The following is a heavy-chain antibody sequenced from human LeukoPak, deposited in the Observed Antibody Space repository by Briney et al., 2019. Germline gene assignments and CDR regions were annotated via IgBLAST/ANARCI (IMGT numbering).Heavy chain of an antibody. D-gene: IGHD6-19*01. V-gene: IGHV4-39*07. Sequence: SETLSLTCTVSGGSISSSSYYWGWIRQPPGKGLEWIGSIYYSGSTYYNPSLKSRATISLDTSKNQFSLKLSSVTAADTAVYYCARDSSGWYVADYWGQGTLVTVSS. CDR1: GGSISSSSYY. J-gene: IGHJ4*02. CDR3: ARDSSGWYVADY. CDR2: IYYSGST.